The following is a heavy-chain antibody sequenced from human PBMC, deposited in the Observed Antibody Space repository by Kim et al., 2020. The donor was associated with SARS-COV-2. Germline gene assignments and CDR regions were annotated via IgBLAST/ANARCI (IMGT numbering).Heavy chain of an antibody. J-gene: IGHJ4*02. D-gene: IGHD2-15*01. Sequence: NYNPSLKSRVTISVDTSKNQFSLKLSSVTAADTAVYYCARGKDGRADFDYWGQGTLVPSPQ. V-gene: IGHV4-34*01. CDR3: ARGKDGRADFDY.